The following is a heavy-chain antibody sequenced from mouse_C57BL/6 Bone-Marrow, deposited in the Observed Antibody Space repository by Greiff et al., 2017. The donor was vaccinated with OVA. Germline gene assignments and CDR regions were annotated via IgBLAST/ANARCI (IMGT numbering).Heavy chain of an antibody. CDR1: GYAFTNYL. J-gene: IGHJ4*01. V-gene: IGHV1-54*01. Sequence: VQLVESGAELVRPGTSVKVSCKASGYAFTNYLIEWVKQRPGQGLEWIGVINPGSGGTNYNEKFKGKATLTADKSSSTAYMQLSSLTSEDSAVYFCARTAQVYAMDYWGQGTSVTVSS. CDR3: ARTAQVYAMDY. D-gene: IGHD3-2*02. CDR2: INPGSGGT.